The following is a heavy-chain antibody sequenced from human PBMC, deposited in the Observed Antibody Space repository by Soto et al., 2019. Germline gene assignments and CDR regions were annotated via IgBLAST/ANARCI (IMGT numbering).Heavy chain of an antibody. D-gene: IGHD6-13*01. J-gene: IGHJ5*02. Sequence: GESLKISCKGSGYSFTSYWIGWVRQMPGKGLEWMGIIYPGDSDTRYSPSFQGQVTISADKSISTAYLQWSSLKASDTAMYYCARGVVAAGTEGWFDPWGQGTLVTVSS. CDR3: ARGVVAAGTEGWFDP. CDR1: GYSFTSYW. V-gene: IGHV5-51*01. CDR2: IYPGDSDT.